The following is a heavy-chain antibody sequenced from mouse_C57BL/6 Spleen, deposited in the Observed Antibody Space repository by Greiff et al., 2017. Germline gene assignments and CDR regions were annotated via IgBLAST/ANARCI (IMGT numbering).Heavy chain of an antibody. CDR2: IHPNSGST. CDR1: GYTFTSYW. V-gene: IGHV1-64*01. J-gene: IGHJ1*03. D-gene: IGHD1-1*01. Sequence: QVQLQQPGAELVKPGASVKLSCKASGYTFTSYWMHWVKQRPGQGLEWIGMIHPNSGSTNYNEKFKRKATLTVDKSSSTAYMQLSSLTSEDSAVYYCARGGLYYGSSYWYFDVWGTGTTVTVSS. CDR3: ARGGLYYGSSYWYFDV.